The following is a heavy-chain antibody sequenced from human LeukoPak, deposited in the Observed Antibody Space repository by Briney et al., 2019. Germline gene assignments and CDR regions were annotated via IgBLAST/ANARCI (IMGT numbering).Heavy chain of an antibody. D-gene: IGHD3-3*01. CDR1: GYSISSGYY. V-gene: IGHV4-38-2*01. Sequence: PSETLSLTCAVSGYSISSGYYWGWIRQPPGKGLEWIGSIYHSGSTYYNPSLKSRVTISVDTSKNQFSLKLSSVTAADTAVYYCARLFGVVGYWGQGTLVTVSS. J-gene: IGHJ4*02. CDR2: IYHSGST. CDR3: ARLFGVVGY.